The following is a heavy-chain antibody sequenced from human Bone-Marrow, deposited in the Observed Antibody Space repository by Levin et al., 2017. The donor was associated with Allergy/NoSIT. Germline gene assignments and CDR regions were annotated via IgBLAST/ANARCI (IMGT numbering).Heavy chain of an antibody. Sequence: AASVKVSCRASGYTFADHYVHWVRQAPGQGLEWMGRIHPDSGDTKYKEKFQGRVAMTRDTSINTAYMELTRLTSDDTAVYYCVRDTGFTSREKNYFDLWGQGTQVTVSS. D-gene: IGHD1-1*01. J-gene: IGHJ5*02. CDR1: GYTFADHY. CDR2: IHPDSGDT. V-gene: IGHV1-2*06. CDR3: VRDTGFTSREKNYFDL.